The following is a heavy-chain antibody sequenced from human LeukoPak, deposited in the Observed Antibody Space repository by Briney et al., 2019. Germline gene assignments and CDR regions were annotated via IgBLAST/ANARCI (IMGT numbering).Heavy chain of an antibody. CDR3: ARGPGIAVAGVFDY. CDR2: ISGHNGHT. Sequence: ASVKVSCKASGYTFTSYGINWVRQAPGQGLEWMGWISGHNGHTNYVQKMQGRVTMTTDTSTNTAYMELRNLTSDDTAVYYCARGPGIAVAGVFDYWGQGSLITVSS. CDR1: GYTFTSYG. V-gene: IGHV1-18*04. J-gene: IGHJ4*02. D-gene: IGHD6-19*01.